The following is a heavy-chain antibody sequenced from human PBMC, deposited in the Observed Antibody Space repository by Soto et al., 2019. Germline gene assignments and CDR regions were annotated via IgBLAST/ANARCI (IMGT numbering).Heavy chain of an antibody. D-gene: IGHD2-2*02. V-gene: IGHV3-73*01. Sequence: EVQLVESGGGLVQPGGSLKLSCAASGFTFSGSAMHWVRQASGQGLEWVGRIRSKANSYATAYAASVNGRFTISRDDSKTTAYLQMNSLKTEDTAVYYCTSPRESIDYCGQGTLVTVSS. J-gene: IGHJ4*02. CDR3: TSPRESIDY. CDR2: IRSKANSYAT. CDR1: GFTFSGSA.